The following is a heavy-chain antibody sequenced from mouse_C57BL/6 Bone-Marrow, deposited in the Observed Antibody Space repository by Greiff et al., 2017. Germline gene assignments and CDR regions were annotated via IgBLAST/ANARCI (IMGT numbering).Heavy chain of an antibody. J-gene: IGHJ4*01. D-gene: IGHD1-1*01. V-gene: IGHV14-2*01. Sequence: EVQLQQSGAELVKPGASVKLSCTASGFNIKDYYMHWVKQRTEQGLEWIGRIDPEDGETKYAPQFQGKATITADTSSNTAYMQLSSLTSEDTAVYYWAIDYYGSNYAMDYWGQGTSVTVSS. CDR1: GFNIKDYY. CDR2: IDPEDGET. CDR3: AIDYYGSNYAMDY.